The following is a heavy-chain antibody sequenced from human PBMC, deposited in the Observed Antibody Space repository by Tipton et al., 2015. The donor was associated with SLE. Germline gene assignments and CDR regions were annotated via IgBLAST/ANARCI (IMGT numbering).Heavy chain of an antibody. CDR2: VYYSGNT. Sequence: TLSLTCIVSGETISSPSHYWAWIRQPPGKGLDWIGSVYYSGNTYYNPSLKSRITIAMDTSKNQFSLKLNSVTASDTAVYYCASIGYSDSGSYLLDYWGQGTLVTVSS. V-gene: IGHV4-39*01. J-gene: IGHJ4*02. D-gene: IGHD3-10*01. CDR3: ASIGYSDSGSYLLDY. CDR1: GETISSPSHY.